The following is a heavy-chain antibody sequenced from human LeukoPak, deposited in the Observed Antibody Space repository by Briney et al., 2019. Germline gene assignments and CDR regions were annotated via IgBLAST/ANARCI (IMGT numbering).Heavy chain of an antibody. CDR3: ARGIGIAPGGARDEYFQH. D-gene: IGHD3-16*01. CDR1: GGSINFDY. J-gene: IGHJ1*01. Sequence: SETLSLTCTVSGGSINFDYWSWIRQPPGKGLEWMGYIYYSGSTTFNPSLKSRVTISVDTSKNQFSLKLSSVTAADTAVYYCARGIGIAPGGARDEYFQHWGQGTLVTVSS. V-gene: IGHV4-59*12. CDR2: IYYSGST.